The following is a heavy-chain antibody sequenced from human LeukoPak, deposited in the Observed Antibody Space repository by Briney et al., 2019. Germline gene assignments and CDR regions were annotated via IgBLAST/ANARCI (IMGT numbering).Heavy chain of an antibody. CDR1: GFTFISYG. CDR2: IRYDGFNK. CDR3: ANPAEIDYGAYGSRALDI. D-gene: IGHD4-17*01. V-gene: IGHV3-30*02. J-gene: IGHJ3*02. Sequence: GGSLRLSCAASGFTFISYGIHWVRQAPGKGLEWVAFIRYDGFNKYYADSVKGRFTISRDNSKNTLYLQMNSLRTEDTAVYYCANPAEIDYGAYGSRALDIWGQGTMVTVSS.